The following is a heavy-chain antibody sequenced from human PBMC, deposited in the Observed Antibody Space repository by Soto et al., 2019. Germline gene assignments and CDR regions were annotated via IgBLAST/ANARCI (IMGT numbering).Heavy chain of an antibody. D-gene: IGHD3-22*01. V-gene: IGHV4-39*01. J-gene: IGHJ6*04. CDR3: ARRLSYDGSGFGGAGMAV. Sequence: TLSLTCTVSGGSISSRSYYWGRIRQHLGKGLEWIGSIYYSGSTYYNPSLKSRVTISVDTSKNQFSLKLSSVTAADTAVYYCARRLSYDGSGFGGAGMAVWGKGTTVPVSS. CDR1: GGSISSRSYY. CDR2: IYYSGST.